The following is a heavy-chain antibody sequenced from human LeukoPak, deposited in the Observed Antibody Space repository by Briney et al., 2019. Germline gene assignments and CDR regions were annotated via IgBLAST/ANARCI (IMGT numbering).Heavy chain of an antibody. CDR3: ARHDRFILFPIVVVIKRGAFDI. Sequence: PSETLSLTCTVSGGSISSSSYYWGWIRQPPGKGLEWIGSTYYSGSTYYNPSLKSRVTISVDTSKNQFSLKLSSVTAADTAVYYCARHDRFILFPIVVVIKRGAFDIWGQGTMVTVSS. CDR2: TYYSGST. J-gene: IGHJ3*02. D-gene: IGHD3-22*01. CDR1: GGSISSSSYY. V-gene: IGHV4-39*01.